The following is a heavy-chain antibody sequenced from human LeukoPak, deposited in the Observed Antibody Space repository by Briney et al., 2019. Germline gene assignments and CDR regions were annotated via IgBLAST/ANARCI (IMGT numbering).Heavy chain of an antibody. J-gene: IGHJ4*02. CDR1: GFTFSSYG. D-gene: IGHD3-22*01. V-gene: IGHV3-30*18. CDR2: ISYDGSNK. Sequence: GGSLRLSCAASGFTFSSYGMHWVRQAPGKGLEWVAVISYDGSNKYYADSVKGRFTISRDNSKNTLYLQMNSLRAEDTAVYYCAKDTYYYDSSGLIDYWGQGTLVTVSS. CDR3: AKDTYYYDSSGLIDY.